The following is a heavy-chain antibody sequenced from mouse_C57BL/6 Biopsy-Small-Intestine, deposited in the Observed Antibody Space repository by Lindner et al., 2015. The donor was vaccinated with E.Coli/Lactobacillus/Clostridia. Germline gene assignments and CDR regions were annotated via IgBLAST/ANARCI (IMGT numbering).Heavy chain of an antibody. CDR3: ARGGRVITFGGVIVNHYYYYGMDV. CDR2: MNPDSGNI. CDR1: GYTFTSHD. V-gene: IGHV1-84*02. J-gene: IGHJ1*01. Sequence: SVKVSCKASGYTFTSHDINWVRQATGQGLEWMGWMNPDSGNIGYAKKFQGRVTITRNTSISTAYMELSSLRSEDTAVYYCARGGRVITFGGVIVNHYYYYGMDVWGQGTTVTVSS. D-gene: IGHD1-1*01.